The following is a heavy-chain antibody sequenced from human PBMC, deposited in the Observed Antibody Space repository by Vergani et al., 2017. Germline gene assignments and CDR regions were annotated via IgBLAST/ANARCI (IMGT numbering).Heavy chain of an antibody. CDR1: GFTFSSYG. CDR3: AKDEADGAGSYYVY. CDR2: ISYNGSNK. Sequence: QVQLVESGGGVVQPGRSLRLSCAASGFTFSSYGMHWVRQAPGKGLEWVAVISYNGSNKYYADSVKGRFTISRDNSKNTLYLQLNSLRAEDTAVYYCAKDEADGAGSYYVYWGQGTLVTVSS. J-gene: IGHJ4*02. D-gene: IGHD3-10*01. V-gene: IGHV3-30*18.